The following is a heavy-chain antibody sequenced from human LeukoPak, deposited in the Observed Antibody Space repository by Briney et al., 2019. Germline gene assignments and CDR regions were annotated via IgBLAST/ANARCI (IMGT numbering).Heavy chain of an antibody. Sequence: SETLSLTCTVSGGSISSSSYYWGWIRQPPGKGLEWIGSIYYSGSTYYNPSLKSRVTISVDTSKNQFSLKLSSVTAADTAVYYCAREQYGYFDYLLDWFDPWGQGTLVTVSS. J-gene: IGHJ5*02. CDR1: GGSISSSSYY. CDR3: AREQYGYFDYLLDWFDP. CDR2: IYYSGST. D-gene: IGHD3-9*01. V-gene: IGHV4-39*07.